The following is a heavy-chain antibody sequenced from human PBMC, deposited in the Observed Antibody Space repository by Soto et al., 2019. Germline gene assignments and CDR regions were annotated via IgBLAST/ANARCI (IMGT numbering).Heavy chain of an antibody. CDR3: AKVFYYYDSSGYYYFDY. Sequence: GGSLRLSCAASGFTFSSYAVSWVRQAPGKGPEWIPSISGSGSTIYYADSVKGRFTISRDNSKNTLYLQMSSLRAEDTAVYYCAKVFYYYDSSGYYYFDYWGQGTLVTVSS. D-gene: IGHD3-22*01. CDR2: ISGSGSTI. CDR1: GFTFSSYA. V-gene: IGHV3-23*01. J-gene: IGHJ4*02.